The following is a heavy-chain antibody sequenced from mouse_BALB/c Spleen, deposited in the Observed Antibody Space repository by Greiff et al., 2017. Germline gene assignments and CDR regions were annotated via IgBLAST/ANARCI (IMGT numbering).Heavy chain of an antibody. V-gene: IGHV1-14*01. D-gene: IGHD2-3*01. CDR3: ASSLYDGYYGY. Sequence: EVQLQQSGPELVKPGASVKMSCKASGYTFTSYVMHWVKQKPGQGLEWIGYINPYNDGTKYNEKFKGKATLTSDKSSSTAYMELSSLTSEDSAFYYCASSLYDGYYGYWGQGTTLTVSS. J-gene: IGHJ2*01. CDR1: GYTFTSYV. CDR2: INPYNDGT.